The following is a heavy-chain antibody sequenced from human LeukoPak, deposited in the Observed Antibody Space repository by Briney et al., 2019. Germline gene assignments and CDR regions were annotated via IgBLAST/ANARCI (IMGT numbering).Heavy chain of an antibody. D-gene: IGHD3-22*01. CDR2: IHYSGSN. Sequence: GSLRLSCAASGFTFSSYSMNWVRQAPGKGLEWIGYIHYSGSNNYNPSLKRRVTISVDTSKNQFSLKLSSVTAADTAVYYCARHALPRNSGYYPWGQGTLVTVSS. J-gene: IGHJ5*02. V-gene: IGHV4-59*08. CDR1: GFTFSSYS. CDR3: ARHALPRNSGYYP.